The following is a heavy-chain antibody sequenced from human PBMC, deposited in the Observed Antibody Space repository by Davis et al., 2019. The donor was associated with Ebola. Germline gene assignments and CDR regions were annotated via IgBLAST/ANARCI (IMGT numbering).Heavy chain of an antibody. J-gene: IGHJ4*02. CDR1: GFTFSSYW. V-gene: IGHV3-21*01. CDR3: ARAPSGYSSSFDY. D-gene: IGHD6-13*01. CDR2: LSGSGAST. Sequence: GESLKISCAASGFTFSSYWMSWVRQAPGKGLEWVSALSGSGASTYYADSVKGRFTISRDNAKNSLYLQMNSLRVEDTAVYYCARAPSGYSSSFDYWGQGTLVTVSS.